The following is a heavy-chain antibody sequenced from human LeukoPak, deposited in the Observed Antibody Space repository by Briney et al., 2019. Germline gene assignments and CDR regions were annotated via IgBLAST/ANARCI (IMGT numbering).Heavy chain of an antibody. V-gene: IGHV3-23*01. J-gene: IGHJ6*03. D-gene: IGHD2-15*01. CDR1: GFTFISYA. CDR3: AKGQGVAASYYYMDV. CDR2: ISGSGGST. Sequence: GSLILSCAASGFTFISYAMSWVRQAPGKGLEWVSAISGSGGSTYYADSVKGRFTISRDNSKNTLYLQMNSLRAEDTAVYYCAKGQGVAASYYYMDVWGKGTTVTVSS.